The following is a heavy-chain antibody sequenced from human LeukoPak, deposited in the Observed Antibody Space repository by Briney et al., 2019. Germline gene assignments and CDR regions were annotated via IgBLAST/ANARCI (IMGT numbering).Heavy chain of an antibody. D-gene: IGHD4-17*01. CDR2: INPNSGGT. Sequence: ASVKVSCKASGYTFTGYYMHWVRQAPRQGLEWMGWINPNSGGTNYAQKFQGRVTMTRDTSISTAYMELSRLRSDDTAVYYCARDHRVYGDYLPSYWGQGTLVTVSS. J-gene: IGHJ4*02. V-gene: IGHV1-2*02. CDR1: GYTFTGYY. CDR3: ARDHRVYGDYLPSY.